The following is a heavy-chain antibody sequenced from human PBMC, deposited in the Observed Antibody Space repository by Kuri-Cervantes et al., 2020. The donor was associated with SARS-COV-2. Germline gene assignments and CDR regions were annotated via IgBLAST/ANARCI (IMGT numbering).Heavy chain of an antibody. J-gene: IGHJ5*02. Sequence: SETLSLTCTVSGGSISSGDYYWSWIRQPPGKGLEWIGYIYYSGSTYYNPSLKSRVTISVDTSKNQFSLKLSSVTAPDTAVYYCARDQVDVVVPAAMGPHWFDPWGQGTLVTVS. CDR3: ARDQVDVVVPAAMGPHWFDP. CDR1: GGSISSGDYY. CDR2: IYYSGST. D-gene: IGHD2-2*01. V-gene: IGHV4-30-4*08.